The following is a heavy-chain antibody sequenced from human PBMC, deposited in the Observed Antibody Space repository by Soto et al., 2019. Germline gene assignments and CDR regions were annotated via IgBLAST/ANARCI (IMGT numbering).Heavy chain of an antibody. CDR1: EGTFNSYA. V-gene: IGHV1-69*01. Sequence: QAQVFQSGAEVRKPGSSVKLSCKASEGTFNSYAIAWVRQAPGQGLEWMVVIIPYYNTLNYAQKFHDRVTISADDSTNTVYMELSSLRSDDTAVYFCASGASRWYPYFFDSWAQGPLVTGSS. CDR3: ASGASRWYPYFFDS. CDR2: IIPYYNTL. J-gene: IGHJ4*02. D-gene: IGHD6-13*01.